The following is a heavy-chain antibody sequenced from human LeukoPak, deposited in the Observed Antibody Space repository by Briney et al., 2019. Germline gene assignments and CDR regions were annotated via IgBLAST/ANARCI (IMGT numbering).Heavy chain of an antibody. CDR3: ARTGYSSSWYGFDY. CDR1: GGSISTSNW. CDR2: IYHSGST. D-gene: IGHD6-13*01. J-gene: IGHJ4*02. Sequence: PSETLSLTCAVSGGSISTSNWWSWVRQPPGQGLEWIGEIYHSGSTNYNPSLKSRVTISVDKSRNQFSLKLSSVTAADTAVYYCARTGYSSSWYGFDYWGQGTLVTVSS. V-gene: IGHV4-4*02.